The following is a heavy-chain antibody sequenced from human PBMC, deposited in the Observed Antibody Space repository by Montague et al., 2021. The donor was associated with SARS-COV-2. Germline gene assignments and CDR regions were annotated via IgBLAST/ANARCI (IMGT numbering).Heavy chain of an antibody. J-gene: IGHJ6*02. Sequence: SETLSLTCAVSCGSISSSNWWSWVRQPPGKGLEWIGEIYHSGSTNYNPSLKSRVTISVDKSKNQFSLKLSSVTAADTAVYYCARVDSSGWYGYYYYGMDVWGQGTTVTVSS. CDR1: CGSISSSNW. V-gene: IGHV4-4*02. CDR2: IYHSGST. CDR3: ARVDSSGWYGYYYYGMDV. D-gene: IGHD6-19*01.